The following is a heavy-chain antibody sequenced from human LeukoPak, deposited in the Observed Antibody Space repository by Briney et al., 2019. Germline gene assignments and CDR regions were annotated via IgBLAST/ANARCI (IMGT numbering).Heavy chain of an antibody. Sequence: SETLSLTCAVSGVSVSDYYWSWIRQSPEKGLEWIGEVSPGGYTTYNPSLRSRVIISEDTSENQLSLNVTSVTAADTALYYCARIRCGRGQARCYNHWAQRSLVTVSS. CDR3: ARIRCGRGQARCYNH. J-gene: IGHJ5*02. CDR1: GVSVSDYY. V-gene: IGHV4-34*01. D-gene: IGHD2-21*01. CDR2: VSPGGYT.